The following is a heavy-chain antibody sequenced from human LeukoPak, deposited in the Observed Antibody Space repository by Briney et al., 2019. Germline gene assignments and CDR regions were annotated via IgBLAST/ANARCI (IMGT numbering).Heavy chain of an antibody. D-gene: IGHD3-22*01. V-gene: IGHV3-23*01. CDR2: ITSSGAAT. CDR3: AKDRPNYYGSNGHYYKLNGDC. J-gene: IGHJ4*02. CDR1: GFTFSSYA. Sequence: GGSLGLSCAASGFTFSSYAMSWVRQAPGKGLEWVSSITSSGAATYYADSVKGRFTISRDNSDNTLYLQMNSLRAEDTAVYYCAKDRPNYYGSNGHYYKLNGDCWGQGTLVTVSS.